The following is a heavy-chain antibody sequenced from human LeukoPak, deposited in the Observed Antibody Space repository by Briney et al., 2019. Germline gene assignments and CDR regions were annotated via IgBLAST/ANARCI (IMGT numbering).Heavy chain of an antibody. CDR1: GGSFSGYY. Sequence: SETLSLTCAVYGGSFSGYYWSWIRQPPGKGLEWIGEINHSGSTNYNPSLKSRVTISVDTSKNQFSLKLSSVTAADTAVYYCARELQLAAAGTQWFDPWGQGTLVTVSS. V-gene: IGHV4-34*01. J-gene: IGHJ5*02. CDR2: INHSGST. CDR3: ARELQLAAAGTQWFDP. D-gene: IGHD6-13*01.